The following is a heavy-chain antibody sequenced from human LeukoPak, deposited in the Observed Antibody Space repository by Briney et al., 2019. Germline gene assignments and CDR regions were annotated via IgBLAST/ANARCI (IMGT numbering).Heavy chain of an antibody. V-gene: IGHV1-46*01. Sequence: ASVKVSCKASGYTFTAYYLHWVRQAPGQGLEWMGIINPSGGGTTYAQKLQGRVTMTRDTSTSTVYMELSSLRFEDTAVYYCARPGGDGYNPLDYWGQGALVTVSS. D-gene: IGHD5-24*01. CDR1: GYTFTAYY. CDR2: INPSGGGT. CDR3: ARPGGDGYNPLDY. J-gene: IGHJ4*02.